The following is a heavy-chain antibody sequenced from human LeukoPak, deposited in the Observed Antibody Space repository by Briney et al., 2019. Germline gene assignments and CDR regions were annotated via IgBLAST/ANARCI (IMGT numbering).Heavy chain of an antibody. CDR3: ARAPPYGSGWSKGIFDY. D-gene: IGHD6-19*01. Sequence: TSGTLSLTCAVSGGSISSSNWWSWVRQPPGKGLEWIGEIYHSGSTNYNPSLKSRVTISVDKSKNQFSLKLSSVTAADTAVYYCARAPPYGSGWSKGIFDYWGQGTLVTVSS. V-gene: IGHV4-4*02. CDR2: IYHSGST. J-gene: IGHJ4*02. CDR1: GGSISSSNW.